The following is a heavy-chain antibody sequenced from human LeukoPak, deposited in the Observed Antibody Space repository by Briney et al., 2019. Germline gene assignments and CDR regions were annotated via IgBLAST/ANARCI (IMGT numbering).Heavy chain of an antibody. V-gene: IGHV1-69*13. J-gene: IGHJ3*02. Sequence: ASVKVSYKASGGTFSSYAISWVRQAPGQGLEWMEGIIPIFGTANYAQKFQGRVTITADESTSTAYMELSSLRSEDTAVYYCARPGWGMGAFDIWGQGTMVTVSS. CDR2: IIPIFGTA. CDR1: GGTFSSYA. CDR3: ARPGWGMGAFDI. D-gene: IGHD3-16*01.